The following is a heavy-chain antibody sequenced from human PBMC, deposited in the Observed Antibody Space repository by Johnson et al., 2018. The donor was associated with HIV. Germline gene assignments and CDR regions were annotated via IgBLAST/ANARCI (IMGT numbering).Heavy chain of an antibody. V-gene: IGHV3-33*06. D-gene: IGHD6-19*01. Sequence: QVLLVESGGGVVQPGRSLRLSCAASGFTFSSYAMHWVRQAPGKGLEWVAVIWYDGSNKYYADSVKGRFTISRDNSKNKLYLQMNSLRVEDTAVYYCAKDLRQVAVNDVFDIWGQGTVVSVSS. J-gene: IGHJ3*02. CDR3: AKDLRQVAVNDVFDI. CDR2: IWYDGSNK. CDR1: GFTFSSYA.